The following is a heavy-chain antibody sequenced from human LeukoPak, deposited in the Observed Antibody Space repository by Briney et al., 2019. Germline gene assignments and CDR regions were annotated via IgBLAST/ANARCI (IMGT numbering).Heavy chain of an antibody. CDR3: ARSRASWELLFDY. CDR1: GGSISSYY. CDR2: IYTSGST. J-gene: IGHJ4*02. D-gene: IGHD1-26*01. Sequence: SVTLSLTCTVSGGSISSYYWSWIRQPAGNGLEWIGRIYTSGSTNYNPSLKSRVTMSVDTSRNQYSLKLSSVTAADTAVYYCARSRASWELLFDYWGQGTLVTVSS. V-gene: IGHV4-4*07.